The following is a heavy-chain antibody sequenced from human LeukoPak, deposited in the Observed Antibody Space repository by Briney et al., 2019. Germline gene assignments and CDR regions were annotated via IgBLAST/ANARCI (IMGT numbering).Heavy chain of an antibody. V-gene: IGHV3-30*04. CDR2: ISYDGSNK. Sequence: PGGSLRLSCAASGFTLSSYAMHWVRQAPGKGRERVAVISYDGSNKYYAGSVKGRFTISRDNSKNTLYLQMSSLRAEDTAVYYCARDPRWLVPVVYWGQGTLVTVSS. CDR3: ARDPRWLVPVVY. CDR1: GFTLSSYA. D-gene: IGHD6-19*01. J-gene: IGHJ4*02.